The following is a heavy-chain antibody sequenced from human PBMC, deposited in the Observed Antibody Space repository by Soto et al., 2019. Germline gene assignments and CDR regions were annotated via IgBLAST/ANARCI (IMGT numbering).Heavy chain of an antibody. CDR1: GFTFSSYA. V-gene: IGHV3-23*01. CDR2: ISGSGGST. Sequence: GWSLRLSCAASGFTFSSYAMSLVRQAPGKGLEWVSAISGSGGSTYYADSVKGRFTISRDNSKNTLYLQMNSLRAEDTAVYYCAKDREMATNPGHEYWGKGTLVTVS. J-gene: IGHJ4*02. D-gene: IGHD5-12*01. CDR3: AKDREMATNPGHEY.